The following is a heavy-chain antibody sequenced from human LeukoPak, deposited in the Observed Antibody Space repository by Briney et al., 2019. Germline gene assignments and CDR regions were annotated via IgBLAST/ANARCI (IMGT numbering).Heavy chain of an antibody. J-gene: IGHJ4*02. CDR1: GYTFIRYA. Sequence: GASVKVSCKASGYTFIRYAINWLRQVPGQGLDWMGWINMYTANPAYAQGFTERFVFSLDTSVSTAYLEISNLKAEDTAVYYCARHDNDDDFDYWGQGTLVTVSS. D-gene: IGHD3-16*01. V-gene: IGHV7-4-1*02. CDR3: ARHDNDDDFDY. CDR2: INMYTANP.